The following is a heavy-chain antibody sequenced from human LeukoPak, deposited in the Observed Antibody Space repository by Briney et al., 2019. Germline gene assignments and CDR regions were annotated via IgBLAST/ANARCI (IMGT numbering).Heavy chain of an antibody. V-gene: IGHV5-51*01. CDR3: ARTVVTADMDAEYFQH. D-gene: IGHD2-21*02. J-gene: IGHJ1*01. Sequence: MSGGSLRLSCKGSGYSFISNWIGWVRQMPGKGLEWMGIIYPGDSDTRYSPSFQGQVTISADKSTSTAYLQWSSLKASDTAMYYCARTVVTADMDAEYFQHWGQGTLVTVSS. CDR2: IYPGDSDT. CDR1: GYSFISNW.